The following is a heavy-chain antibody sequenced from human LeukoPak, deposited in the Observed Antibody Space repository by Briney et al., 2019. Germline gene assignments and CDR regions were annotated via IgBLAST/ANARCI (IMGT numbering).Heavy chain of an antibody. D-gene: IGHD1-26*01. Sequence: GGSLRLSCAASGFTFSSYAMTWVRQAPGKGLEWVSGISGSGGNTYYADSVKGRFTISRDNSKNTLYLQMNSLRAEDTAVYYCAILSGSYSGGDDYWGQGTLVTVSS. V-gene: IGHV3-23*01. CDR2: ISGSGGNT. J-gene: IGHJ4*02. CDR1: GFTFSSYA. CDR3: AILSGSYSGGDDY.